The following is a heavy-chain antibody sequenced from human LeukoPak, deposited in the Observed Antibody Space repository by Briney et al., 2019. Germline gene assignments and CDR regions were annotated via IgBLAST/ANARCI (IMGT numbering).Heavy chain of an antibody. J-gene: IGHJ5*02. CDR2: IYPGDSDT. Sequence: GESLKISCKGSGYSFTSYWIGWVRQMPGIGLEWMGIIYPGDSDTRYSPSFQGQVTISADKSISTAYLQWSSLKASDTAMYYCARMGWDCSSTSCYLGWFDPWGQGTPVTVSS. CDR1: GYSFTSYW. CDR3: ARMGWDCSSTSCYLGWFDP. V-gene: IGHV5-51*01. D-gene: IGHD2-2*01.